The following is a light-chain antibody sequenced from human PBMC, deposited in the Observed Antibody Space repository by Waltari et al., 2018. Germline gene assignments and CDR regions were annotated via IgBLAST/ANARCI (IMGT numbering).Light chain of an antibody. V-gene: IGKV3-20*01. CDR3: HQYGASPRT. CDR1: QTVNNNY. J-gene: IGKJ1*01. CDR2: IAS. Sequence: ENVLTQSPATLSLSPGERATLSCRASQTVNNNYLAWYQQKPGQAPRLLIYIASCRAAGIPDRFTGSGSGTDFTLTISRLEPEDFAVYYCHQYGASPRTFGRGTKVEIK.